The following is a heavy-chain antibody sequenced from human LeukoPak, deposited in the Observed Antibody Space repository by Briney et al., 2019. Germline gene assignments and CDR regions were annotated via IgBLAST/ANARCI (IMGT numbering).Heavy chain of an antibody. Sequence: ASVKVSCKASGGTFSSYAISWVRQAPGQGLEWMGGVIPIFGTANYAQKFQGRVTITADESTNTAYMELSRLRSEDTAVYYCASPREGSSWLVFDYWGQGTLVTVSS. J-gene: IGHJ4*02. CDR2: VIPIFGTA. D-gene: IGHD6-13*01. V-gene: IGHV1-69*13. CDR3: ASPREGSSWLVFDY. CDR1: GGTFSSYA.